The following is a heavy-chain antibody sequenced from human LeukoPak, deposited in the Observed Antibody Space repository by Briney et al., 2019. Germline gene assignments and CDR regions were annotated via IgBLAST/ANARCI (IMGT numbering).Heavy chain of an antibody. CDR1: GFTFSSYA. Sequence: GSLRLSCAASGFTFSSYAMSWIRQPPGKGLEWIGEINHSGSTNYNPSLKSRVTISVDTSKNQFSLKLSSVTAADTAVYYCARVRYDFWSGFYYFDYWGQGTLVTVSS. CDR2: INHSGST. D-gene: IGHD3-3*01. V-gene: IGHV4-34*01. CDR3: ARVRYDFWSGFYYFDY. J-gene: IGHJ4*02.